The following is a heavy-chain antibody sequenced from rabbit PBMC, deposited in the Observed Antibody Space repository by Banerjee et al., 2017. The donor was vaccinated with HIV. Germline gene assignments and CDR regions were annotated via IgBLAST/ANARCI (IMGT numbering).Heavy chain of an antibody. J-gene: IGHJ6*01. D-gene: IGHD1-1*01. CDR1: GFSFSGNYW. Sequence: QQQLEESGGDLVKPEGSLTLTCTASGFSFSGNYWICWVRQAPGKGLEWIACIYAGSDGSTYYANWAKGRFTISKTSSTTVTLQMTSLTAADTASYFCARKPSMTSGVYHIDLWGPGTLVTVS. V-gene: IGHV1S45*01. CDR2: IYAGSDGST. CDR3: ARKPSMTSGVYHIDL.